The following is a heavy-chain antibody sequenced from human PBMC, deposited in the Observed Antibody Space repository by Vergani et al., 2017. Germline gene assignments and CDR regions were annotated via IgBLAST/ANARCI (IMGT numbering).Heavy chain of an antibody. CDR3: ARRYCGGDCHYRGWFDP. V-gene: IGHV5-51*03. CDR1: GYSFTSYW. D-gene: IGHD2-21*01. Sequence: EVQLVQSGAEVKKPGESLKISCKGSGYSFTSYWIGWVRQMPGKGLEWMGIIYPGDSDTRYSPSFQGPVTISADKSISTAYLQWSSLKAADTAMYYFARRYCGGDCHYRGWFDPWGQGTLVTVSS. CDR2: IYPGDSDT. J-gene: IGHJ5*02.